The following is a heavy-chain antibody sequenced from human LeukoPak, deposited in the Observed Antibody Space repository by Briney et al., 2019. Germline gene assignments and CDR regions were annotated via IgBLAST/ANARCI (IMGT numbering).Heavy chain of an antibody. V-gene: IGHV3-74*01. CDR1: GLTLSSYS. CDR2: IETDGKSA. Sequence: GGSLRLSCALSGLTLSSYSMHWVRHAPGKGLVWVSSIETDGKSATYADSVKGRFTLSRDNNKNTLYLQMNSLRAEDTAVYFWARDDQGLHFWGQGTVVTVSS. J-gene: IGHJ4*02. CDR3: ARDDQGLHF.